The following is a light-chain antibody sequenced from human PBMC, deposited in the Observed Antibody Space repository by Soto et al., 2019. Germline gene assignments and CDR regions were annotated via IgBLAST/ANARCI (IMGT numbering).Light chain of an antibody. CDR1: SSDVGGYNY. V-gene: IGLV2-8*01. Sequence: QSVLTQPPSASGSPGQSVTISCTGTSSDVGGYNYVSWYQQHPGKAPKLMIYEVSKRPSGVPDRFSGSKSGNTASLTVSGLQAEDEADYYCTSYTSSTPFYVFGTGTKVTVL. J-gene: IGLJ1*01. CDR3: TSYTSSTPFYV. CDR2: EVS.